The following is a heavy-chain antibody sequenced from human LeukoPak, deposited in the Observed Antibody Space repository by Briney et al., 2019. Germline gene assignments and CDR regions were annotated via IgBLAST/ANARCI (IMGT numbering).Heavy chain of an antibody. CDR2: ISDRDHNT. CDR1: GFRFSSSG. J-gene: IGHJ4*02. CDR3: AKGGLSRAGLDF. V-gene: IGHV3-23*01. D-gene: IGHD5/OR15-5a*01. Sequence: GGSLRLSCAASGFRFSSSGMHWVRQAPGKGLEWVSSISDRDHNTYYADSVKGRFTISRDNSKNTLYLQMNSLRAEDTAVYYCAKGGLSRAGLDFWGQGTLVTVSS.